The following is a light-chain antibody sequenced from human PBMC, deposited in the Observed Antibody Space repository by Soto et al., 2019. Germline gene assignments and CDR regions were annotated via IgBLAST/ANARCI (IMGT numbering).Light chain of an antibody. J-gene: IGKJ1*01. CDR2: GAS. CDR3: QQYGGSTRT. CDR1: QSVSSSY. V-gene: IGKV3-20*01. Sequence: EIVLTQSPGTLSLSPGERATLSCRASQSVSSSYLAWYQQKPGQAPRLLIYGASSRATGIPDRFSGSGSGTDFTLTISRLEPEDFAVYYCQQYGGSTRTFGQGTTVEVK.